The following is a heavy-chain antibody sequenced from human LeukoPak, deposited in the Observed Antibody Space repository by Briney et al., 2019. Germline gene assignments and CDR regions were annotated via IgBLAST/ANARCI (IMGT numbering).Heavy chain of an antibody. V-gene: IGHV4-34*01. J-gene: IGHJ6*02. D-gene: IGHD6-13*01. CDR1: GGSFSGYY. Sequence: SETLSLTCAVYGGSFSGYYWRWIRQPLGKGLEWIGEINHSGSTNYNPSLKSRVTISVHTSKNQFPLKLSSVTAADTAVYYCASRYSSSWYYYYGMDVWGQGTTVTVSS. CDR3: ASRYSSSWYYYYGMDV. CDR2: INHSGST.